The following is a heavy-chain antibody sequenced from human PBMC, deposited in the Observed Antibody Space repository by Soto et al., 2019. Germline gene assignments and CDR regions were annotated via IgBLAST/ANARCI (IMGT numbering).Heavy chain of an antibody. J-gene: IGHJ4*02. V-gene: IGHV3-30-3*01. CDR1: GFTFSSYA. CDR2: ISYDGSNK. D-gene: IGHD2-21*02. CDR3: ARAYCGGDCYSGYDY. Sequence: QVQLVESGGGVVQPGRSLRLSCAASGFTFSSYAMHWVRQAPGKGLEWVAVISYDGSNKYYADSVKGRFTISRDNSQNTLHLQMNSLRAEDTAVEYCARAYCGGDCYSGYDYWGQGTLVTVSS.